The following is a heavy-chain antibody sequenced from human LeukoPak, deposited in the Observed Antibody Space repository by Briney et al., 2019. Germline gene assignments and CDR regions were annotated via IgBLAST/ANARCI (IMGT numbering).Heavy chain of an antibody. V-gene: IGHV4-34*01. CDR1: GGSFSGYY. CDR3: ARRVLRYFDAFDI. CDR2: INHSGST. Sequence: SETLSLTCAVYGGSFSGYYWSWIRQPPGKGLEWIGEINHSGSTNYNPSLKSRVTISVDASKNQFSLKLSSVTAADTAVYYCARRVLRYFDAFDIWGQGTMVTVSS. D-gene: IGHD3-9*01. J-gene: IGHJ3*02.